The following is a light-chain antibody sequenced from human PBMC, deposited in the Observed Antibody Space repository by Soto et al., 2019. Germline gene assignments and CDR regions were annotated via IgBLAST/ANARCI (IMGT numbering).Light chain of an antibody. CDR1: SSDVGGYTY. Sequence: QSALTQPASVSGSPGQSITISCTGTSSDVGGYTYVSWYQQHPGKAPKVMIYDVSNRPSGFSTRFSGSKSGNTTSLTISGLQAEDEADYYCSSYTSTGTVFGGGTKVTVL. CDR3: SSYTSTGTV. CDR2: DVS. V-gene: IGLV2-14*01. J-gene: IGLJ2*01.